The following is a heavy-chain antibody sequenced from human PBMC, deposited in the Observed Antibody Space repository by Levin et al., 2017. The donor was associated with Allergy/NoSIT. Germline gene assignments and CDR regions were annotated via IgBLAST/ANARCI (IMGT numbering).Heavy chain of an antibody. V-gene: IGHV3-43D*03. D-gene: IGHD3-10*01. Sequence: PGGSLRLSCAASGFTFDDYAMHWVRQAPGKGLEWVSLVSWDGRSAYYADSVKGRFTIPRDNSKNSLDLQMNSLRTEDTALYYCAKDKLSHAPTGIDYWGQGTPVTVSS. CDR1: GFTFDDYA. CDR2: VSWDGRSA. J-gene: IGHJ4*02. CDR3: AKDKLSHAPTGIDY.